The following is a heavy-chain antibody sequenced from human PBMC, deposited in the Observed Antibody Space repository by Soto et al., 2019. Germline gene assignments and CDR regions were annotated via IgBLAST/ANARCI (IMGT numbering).Heavy chain of an antibody. CDR1: GGTFSSYA. CDR3: ARRVYDSRGYYSQVYFDY. V-gene: IGHV1-69*01. Sequence: QVQLVQSGAEVKKPESSVKVSCKASGGTFSSYAISWVRQAPGQGLEWMGGIIPIFGTANYAQKFQGRVTITADESTSTASMELSSLRSEDTAASYCARRVYDSRGYYSQVYFDYCGQGTLVTVSS. CDR2: IIPIFGTA. D-gene: IGHD3-22*01. J-gene: IGHJ4*02.